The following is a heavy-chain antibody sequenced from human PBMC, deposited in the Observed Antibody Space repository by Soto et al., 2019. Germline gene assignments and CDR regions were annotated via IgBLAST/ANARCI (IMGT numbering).Heavy chain of an antibody. D-gene: IGHD2-15*01. CDR2: IYYSGST. CDR3: ARPYCSGGSCYSFDP. V-gene: IGHV4-59*01. J-gene: IGHJ5*02. Sequence: SETLSLTCTVSGGSISSYYWSWIRQPPGKGLEWIGYIYYSGSTNYNPSLKSRVTISVDTSKNQFSLKLSSVTAADTAVYYCARPYCSGGSCYSFDPWGQGTLVTVPQ. CDR1: GGSISSYY.